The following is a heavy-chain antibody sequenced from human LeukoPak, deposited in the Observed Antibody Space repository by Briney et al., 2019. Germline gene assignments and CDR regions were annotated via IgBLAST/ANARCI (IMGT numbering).Heavy chain of an antibody. Sequence: ASVTVSFTASGYSFTDYYMHWVRQAPGQGLEWMGWINPNSRGTNYAQKFQGRVTLTRDTSISTAYMEVSRLRSDDTAVYYCARGAVAEQSEYFQYWGQGTLVTVSS. CDR2: INPNSRGT. V-gene: IGHV1-2*02. D-gene: IGHD6-19*01. J-gene: IGHJ1*01. CDR3: ARGAVAEQSEYFQY. CDR1: GYSFTDYY.